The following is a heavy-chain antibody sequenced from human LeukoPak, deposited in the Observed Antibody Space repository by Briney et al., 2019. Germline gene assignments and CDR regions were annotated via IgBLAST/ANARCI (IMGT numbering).Heavy chain of an antibody. CDR3: ARVDSRSGSSFSAS. Sequence: GKSLRLSCAASGFSFNRYAMLWVRQAPGKGLEWVAAVSYDGSDEYYADSVKGRLTVSRDNSKNTLSLEIHSLKVEDTAVYYCARVDSRSGSSFSASWGQGTLVIVSS. CDR2: VSYDGSDE. V-gene: IGHV3-30*01. CDR1: GFSFNRYA. D-gene: IGHD3-3*01. J-gene: IGHJ4*02.